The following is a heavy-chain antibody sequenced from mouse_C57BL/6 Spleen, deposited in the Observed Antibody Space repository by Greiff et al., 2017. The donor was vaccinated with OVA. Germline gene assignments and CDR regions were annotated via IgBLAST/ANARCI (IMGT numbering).Heavy chain of an antibody. J-gene: IGHJ3*01. CDR2: IYPGDGDT. D-gene: IGHD3-2*02. V-gene: IGHV1-82*01. Sequence: VQLQESGPELVKPGASVKISCKASGYAFSSSWMNWVKQRPGKGLEWIGRIYPGDGDTNYNGKFKGKATLTADKSSSTAYMQLSSLTSEDSAVYFCAREATGPFAYWGQGTLVTVSA. CDR1: GYAFSSSW. CDR3: AREATGPFAY.